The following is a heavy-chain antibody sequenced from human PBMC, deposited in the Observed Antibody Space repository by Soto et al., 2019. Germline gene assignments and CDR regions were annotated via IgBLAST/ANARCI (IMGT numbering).Heavy chain of an antibody. J-gene: IGHJ6*02. V-gene: IGHV5-10-1*01. CDR3: ARHGGGMYRGYYYGMDV. CDR1: GYSFTSYW. D-gene: IGHD3-16*01. CDR2: IDPSDSYT. Sequence: GESLKISCKGSGYSFTSYWISWVRQIPGKGLEWMGRIDPSDSYTNYSPSFQGHVTISADKSISTAYLQWSSLKASDTAMYYCARHGGGMYRGYYYGMDVWGQGTTVTVSS.